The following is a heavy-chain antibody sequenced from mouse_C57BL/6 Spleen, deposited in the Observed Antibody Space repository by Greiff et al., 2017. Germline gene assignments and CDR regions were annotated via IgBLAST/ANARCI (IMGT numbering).Heavy chain of an antibody. CDR1: GYTFTSYW. CDR3: ARRSSVD. J-gene: IGHJ2*01. Sequence: QVQLQQPGAELVKPGASVKLSCKASGYTFTSYWMQWVKQRPGQGLEWIGEIDPSDSYTNYNQKFKGKATLTVDTSSSTAYMQLSSLTSEDSAVYYCARRSSVDWGQGTTLTVAS. CDR2: IDPSDSYT. D-gene: IGHD1-1*01. V-gene: IGHV1-50*01.